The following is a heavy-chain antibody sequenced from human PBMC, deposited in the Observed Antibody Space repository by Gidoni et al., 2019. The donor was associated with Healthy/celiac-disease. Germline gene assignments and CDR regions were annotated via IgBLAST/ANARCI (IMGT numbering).Heavy chain of an antibody. CDR3: ARDCIENYYDSSGDAFDI. J-gene: IGHJ3*02. CDR2: IYYSGST. Sequence: QVQLQESGPGLVKPSQTLSLTCTVSGGSISSGDYYWSWIRPPPGKGLEWIGYIYYSGSTYYNPSLKSRVTISVDTSKNQFSLKLSSVTAADTAVYYCARDCIENYYDSSGDAFDIWGQGTMVTVSS. V-gene: IGHV4-30-4*01. CDR1: GGSISSGDYY. D-gene: IGHD3-22*01.